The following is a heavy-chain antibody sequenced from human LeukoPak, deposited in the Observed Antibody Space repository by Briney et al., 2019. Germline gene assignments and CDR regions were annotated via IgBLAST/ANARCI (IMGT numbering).Heavy chain of an antibody. CDR2: ISYDGSNK. Sequence: GRSLRLSCAASGFTFSSYVMHWVRQAPGKGLEWVAVISYDGSNKYYADSVKGRFTISRDNSKNTLYLQMNSLRAEDTAVYYCAKDTVKGPGYSYGYGYWGQGTLVTVSS. V-gene: IGHV3-30*18. CDR3: AKDTVKGPGYSYGYGY. J-gene: IGHJ4*02. CDR1: GFTFSSYV. D-gene: IGHD5-18*01.